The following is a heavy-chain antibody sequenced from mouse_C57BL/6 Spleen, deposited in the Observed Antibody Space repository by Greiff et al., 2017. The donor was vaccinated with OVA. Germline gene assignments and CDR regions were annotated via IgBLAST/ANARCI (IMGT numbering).Heavy chain of an antibody. J-gene: IGHJ3*01. Sequence: EVQLQESGPGLVKPSQSLSLTCSVTGYSITSGYYWNWIRQFPGNKLEWMGYISYDGSNNYNPSLKNRISITRDTSKNQFFLKLNSVTTEDTATYYCASSIYYGNYWFAYWGQGTLVTVSA. CDR1: GYSITSGYY. D-gene: IGHD2-1*01. CDR3: ASSIYYGNYWFAY. CDR2: ISYDGSN. V-gene: IGHV3-6*01.